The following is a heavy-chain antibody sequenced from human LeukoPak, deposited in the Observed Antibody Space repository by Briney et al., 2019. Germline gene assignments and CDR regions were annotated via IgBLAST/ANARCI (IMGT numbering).Heavy chain of an antibody. CDR1: GFTFSSYA. J-gene: IGHJ4*02. D-gene: IGHD3-10*01. CDR3: ARGSMVRGVTPYPYYFDY. Sequence: PGGSLRLSCAASGFTFSSYAMSWVRQAPGKGLEWVSAISGSGGSTYYADSVKGRFTISRDNSKNTLYLQMNSLRAEDTAVYYCARGSMVRGVTPYPYYFDYWGQGTLVTVSS. CDR2: ISGSGGST. V-gene: IGHV3-23*01.